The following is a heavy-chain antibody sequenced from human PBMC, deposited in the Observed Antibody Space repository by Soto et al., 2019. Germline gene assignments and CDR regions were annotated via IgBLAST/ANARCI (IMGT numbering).Heavy chain of an antibody. Sequence: SETLSLTCTVSGGSISSYYWSWIRQPPGKGLEWIGYIYYSGSTNYNPSLKSRVTISVDTSKNQFSLKLSSVTAADTAVYYCARGVAYYSIFCYGRDCCGQGPRVTVS. CDR1: GGSISSYY. V-gene: IGHV4-59*01. J-gene: IGHJ6*01. D-gene: IGHD2-15*01. CDR3: ARGVAYYSIFCYGRDC. CDR2: IYYSGST.